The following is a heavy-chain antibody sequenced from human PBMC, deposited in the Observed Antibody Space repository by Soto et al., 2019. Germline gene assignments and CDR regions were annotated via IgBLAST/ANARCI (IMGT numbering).Heavy chain of an antibody. CDR1: GYSFTSGYY. CDR2: IYHSGST. CDR3: ARLPYSYSGYDETYFDY. D-gene: IGHD5-12*01. V-gene: IGHV4-38-2*01. Sequence: SETLSLTCAVSGYSFTSGYYRGWIRQPPGKGREWIGSIYHSGSTYYNPSLKSRVTISVDTPQKLFSLKLSSVTAADTTVYYCARLPYSYSGYDETYFDYWGQGTLVTVS. J-gene: IGHJ4*02.